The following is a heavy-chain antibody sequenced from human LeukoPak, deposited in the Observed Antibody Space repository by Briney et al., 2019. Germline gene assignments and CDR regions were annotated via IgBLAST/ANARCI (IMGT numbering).Heavy chain of an antibody. CDR3: ARDAELVVTAIYFDY. D-gene: IGHD2-21*02. CDR1: GDTFNSYA. Sequence: ASVKVSCKASGDTFNSYAISWVRQAPGQGLEWMGRIIPILGIANYAQKFQGRVTITADKSTSTAYMELSSLRPEDTAVYYCARDAELVVTAIYFDYWGQGTLVTVSS. J-gene: IGHJ4*02. CDR2: IIPILGIA. V-gene: IGHV1-69*04.